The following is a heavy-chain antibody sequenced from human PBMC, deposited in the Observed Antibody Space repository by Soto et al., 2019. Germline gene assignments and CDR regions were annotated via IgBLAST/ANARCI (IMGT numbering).Heavy chain of an antibody. V-gene: IGHV3-30*18. CDR1: GFTFSSYG. D-gene: IGHD3-10*01. CDR3: AKDPLSYGSGNWQFDY. Sequence: GGSLRLSCAASGFTFSSYGMHWVRQAPGKGLEWVAVISYDGSNKYYADSVKGRFTISRDNSKNTLYLQMNSLRAEDTAVYYCAKDPLSYGSGNWQFDYWGQGTLVTVSS. J-gene: IGHJ4*02. CDR2: ISYDGSNK.